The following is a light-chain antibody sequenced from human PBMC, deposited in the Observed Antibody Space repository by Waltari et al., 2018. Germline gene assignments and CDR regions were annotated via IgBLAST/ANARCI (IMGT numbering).Light chain of an antibody. CDR2: GAS. V-gene: IGKV3-20*01. CDR1: QSVGST. Sequence: EIVLTQSPGTLSLSPGERATLSCRASQSVGSTLAWYQQKPGQPPRLLIYGASSRATGIPDRFSGSWSGTDFSLTIGRLEPEDFAVYYCQHYVRLPATFGQGTKVEIK. CDR3: QHYVRLPAT. J-gene: IGKJ1*01.